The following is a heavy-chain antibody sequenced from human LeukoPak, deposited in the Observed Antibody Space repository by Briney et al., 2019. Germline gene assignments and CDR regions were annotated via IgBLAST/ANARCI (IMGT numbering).Heavy chain of an antibody. D-gene: IGHD3-22*01. V-gene: IGHV3-33*01. CDR1: GFTFSSYG. CDR3: GRVDSNGYYWTFEY. CDR2: IWYDGTNK. J-gene: IGHJ4*02. Sequence: TGGSLRLSCAASGFTFSSYGMHWVRQAPGKGLEGVAVIWYDGTNKYYAHSVKGRFTISRDNSKNTLYLKMNSLRAEDTAVYYCGRVDSNGYYWTFEYWGRGTRVTVAS.